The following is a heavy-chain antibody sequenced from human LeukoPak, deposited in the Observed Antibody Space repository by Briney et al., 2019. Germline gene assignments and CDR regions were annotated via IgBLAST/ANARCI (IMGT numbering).Heavy chain of an antibody. D-gene: IGHD2-2*01. CDR2: IIPIFGTA. CDR1: GGTFSSYA. V-gene: IGHV1-69*13. Sequence: SVKVSCKASGGTFSSYAISWVRQAPGQGLEWMGGIIPIFGTANYAQKFQGRVTITADESTGTVYMELSSLRSEDTAVYYCARGPRAPAPLGIDPWGQGTLVTVSS. CDR3: ARGPRAPAPLGIDP. J-gene: IGHJ5*02.